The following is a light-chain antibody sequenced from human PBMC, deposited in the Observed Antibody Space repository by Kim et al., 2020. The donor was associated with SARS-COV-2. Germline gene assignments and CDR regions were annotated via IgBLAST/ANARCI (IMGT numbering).Light chain of an antibody. V-gene: IGLV1-44*01. J-gene: IGLJ3*02. CDR3: AAWDDSLNGPV. Sequence: GQRVTISCYGSRSNIGSNTVNWYQQLPGTAPKLLIYSDNQRPSGVPDRFSGSKSGTSASLAISGLQSEDEADYYCAAWDDSLNGPVFGGGTQLTVL. CDR2: SDN. CDR1: RSNIGSNT.